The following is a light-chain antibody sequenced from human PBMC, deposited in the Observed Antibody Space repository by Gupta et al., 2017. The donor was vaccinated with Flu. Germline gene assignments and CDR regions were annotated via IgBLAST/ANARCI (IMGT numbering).Light chain of an antibody. CDR2: DNR. V-gene: IGLV1-40*01. Sequence: VTISCTGSRSNIGGSYGVHWYQQPPGAAPLLLFYDNRKRPSGLPDRFSGSNSGSAAPLTSSRLLAEDEADYSCHSYDSSWGYWVFGGGTKLTVL. CDR3: HSYDSSWGYWV. J-gene: IGLJ3*02. CDR1: RSNIGGSYG.